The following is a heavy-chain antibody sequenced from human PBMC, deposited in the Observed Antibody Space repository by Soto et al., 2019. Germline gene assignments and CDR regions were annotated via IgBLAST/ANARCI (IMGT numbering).Heavy chain of an antibody. J-gene: IGHJ6*02. D-gene: IGHD6-19*01. CDR2: ISAYNGNT. CDR3: ASGAGIAVAGPRKYYYYYGMDG. Sequence: ASVKVSCKASGYTFTSYGISWVRQAPGQGLEWMGWISAYNGNTNYAQKLQGRVTMTTDTSTSTAYMELRSLRSDDTAVYYCASGAGIAVAGPRKYYYYYGMDGSGQGTTVTVAS. CDR1: GYTFTSYG. V-gene: IGHV1-18*04.